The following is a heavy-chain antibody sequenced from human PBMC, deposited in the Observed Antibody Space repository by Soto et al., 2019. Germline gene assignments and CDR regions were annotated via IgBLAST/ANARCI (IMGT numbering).Heavy chain of an antibody. CDR3: AIRWGSGLFHFDY. D-gene: IGHD6-19*01. J-gene: IGHJ4*02. CDR2: ISGSGGST. CDR1: GFTFSSYA. Sequence: VGSLRLSCAASGFTFSSYAMSWVRQAPGQGLEWVSAISGSGGSTYYADSVKGRFTISRDNSKNTLYLQMNSLRAEDTAVYYSAIRWGSGLFHFDYWGQGTLVTVSS. V-gene: IGHV3-23*01.